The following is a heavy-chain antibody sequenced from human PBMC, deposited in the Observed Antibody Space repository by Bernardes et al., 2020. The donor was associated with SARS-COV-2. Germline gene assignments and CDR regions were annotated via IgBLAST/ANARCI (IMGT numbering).Heavy chain of an antibody. D-gene: IGHD2-2*01. J-gene: IGHJ4*02. CDR1: GFTFSSYS. Sequence: GGSLRLSRAASGFTFSSYSMNWVRRAPGKGLEWVSYMTSTGSTIHYADSVKGRFTISRDIAKNSLSLQMNSLRADDTDVYYCARDHYSYGCSPNPLFDYLGPGNLVPVYS. CDR2: MTSTGSTI. CDR3: ARDHYSYGCSPNPLFDY. V-gene: IGHV3-48*01.